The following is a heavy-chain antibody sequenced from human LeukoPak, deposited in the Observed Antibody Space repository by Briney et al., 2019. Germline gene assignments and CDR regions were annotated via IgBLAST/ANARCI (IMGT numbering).Heavy chain of an antibody. V-gene: IGHV4-59*01. CDR1: GGSISSYY. CDR3: ARDLADHAGYSGYDSHYYYGMDV. CDR2: IYYSGST. Sequence: PSETLSLTCTVSGGSISSYYWSWIRQPPGKGLEWIGYIYYSGSTNYNPSLKSRVTISVDTSKNQFSLKLSSVTAADTAVYYCARDLADHAGYSGYDSHYYYGMDVWGQGTTVTVSS. D-gene: IGHD5-12*01. J-gene: IGHJ6*02.